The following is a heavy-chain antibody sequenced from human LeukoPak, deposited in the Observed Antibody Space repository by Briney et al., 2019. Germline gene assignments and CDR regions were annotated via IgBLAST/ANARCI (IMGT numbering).Heavy chain of an antibody. J-gene: IGHJ5*02. CDR2: IYHSGST. CDR3: ARLTKQQLVRGGWFDP. D-gene: IGHD6-13*01. V-gene: IGHV4-39*01. Sequence: SETLSLTCTVSGGSISSSSYYWGWIRQPPGKGLEWIGSIYHSGSTYYNPSLKSRVTISVDTSKNQFSLKLSSVTAADTAAYYCARLTKQQLVRGGWFDPWGQGTLVTVSS. CDR1: GGSISSSSYY.